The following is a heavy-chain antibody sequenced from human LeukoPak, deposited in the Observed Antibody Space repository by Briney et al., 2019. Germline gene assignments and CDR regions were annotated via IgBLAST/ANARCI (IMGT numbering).Heavy chain of an antibody. D-gene: IGHD3-10*01. J-gene: IGHJ1*01. CDR2: ISASGGRA. CDR3: ARVSGPGMNEYFHL. CDR1: GFTFSNSA. Sequence: GGSLRLSRAASGFTFSNSAMSWARQAPGKGLEWVSGISASGGRAYYADSVKGRFTISRDNAKNTLYLQMNNLRVEDTAVYYCARVSGPGMNEYFHLWGQGTLVTVSS. V-gene: IGHV3-23*01.